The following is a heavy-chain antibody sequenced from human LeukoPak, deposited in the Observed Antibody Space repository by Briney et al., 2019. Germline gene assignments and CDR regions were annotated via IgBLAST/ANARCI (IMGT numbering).Heavy chain of an antibody. CDR2: ISAYNGHT. CDR3: ARAMYYYDSSGYPDY. V-gene: IGHV1-18*01. J-gene: IGHJ4*02. CDR1: GYTFTSYG. Sequence: GASVKVSCKASGYTFTSYGISWVRQAPGQGLEWMGWISAYNGHTNYPQKLQGRVTMTTDTSTSTAYMELRSLRSDDTAVYYCARAMYYYDSSGYPDYWGQGTLVTVSS. D-gene: IGHD3-22*01.